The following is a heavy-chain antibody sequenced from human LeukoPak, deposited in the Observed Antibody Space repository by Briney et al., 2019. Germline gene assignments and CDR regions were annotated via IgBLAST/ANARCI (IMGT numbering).Heavy chain of an antibody. D-gene: IGHD1-14*01. CDR3: ARFTGGGPCFDY. V-gene: IGHV3-48*02. Sequence: PGGSLRLSCAASGFTFSTYAMSWVRQAPGKGLEWVSYISSTSSTMYYADSVKGRFTISRDNAKNSLYLQMNSLRDDDKAVYYCARFTGGGPCFDYWGQGTLVTVSS. J-gene: IGHJ4*02. CDR2: ISSTSSTM. CDR1: GFTFSTYA.